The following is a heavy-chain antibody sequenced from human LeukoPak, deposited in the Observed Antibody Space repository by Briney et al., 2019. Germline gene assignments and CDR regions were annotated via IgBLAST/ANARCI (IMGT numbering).Heavy chain of an antibody. CDR2: ISWNSGSI. V-gene: IGHV3-9*01. D-gene: IGHD4-17*01. CDR3: AKGPTTVTKPYYFDY. CDR1: GFTFDDYA. J-gene: IGHJ4*02. Sequence: GGSLRLSCAASGFTFDDYAMHWVRQAPGKGLEWVSGISWNSGSIGYADSVKGRFTISRDNAKNSLYLQMNSLRAEDTALYYCAKGPTTVTKPYYFDYWGQRTLVTVSS.